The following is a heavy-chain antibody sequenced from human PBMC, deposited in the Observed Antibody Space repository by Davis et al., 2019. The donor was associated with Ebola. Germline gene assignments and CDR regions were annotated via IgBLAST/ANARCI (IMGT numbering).Heavy chain of an antibody. CDR3: ARHGAVGATYNWFDP. V-gene: IGHV1-18*01. D-gene: IGHD1-26*01. CDR2: ISAYNGNT. J-gene: IGHJ5*02. CDR1: GYTFTSYG. Sequence: AASVKVSCKASGYTFTSYGISWVRQAPGQGLEWMGWISAYNGNTNYAQKLQGRVTMTTDTSTSTAYMELRSLRSDDTAVYYCARHGAVGATYNWFDPWGQGTLVTVSS.